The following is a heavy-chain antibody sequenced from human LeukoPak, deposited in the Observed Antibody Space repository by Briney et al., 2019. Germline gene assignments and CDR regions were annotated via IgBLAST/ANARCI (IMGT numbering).Heavy chain of an antibody. V-gene: IGHV1-46*01. CDR2: INPSGSST. D-gene: IGHD6-13*01. Sequence: ASVKVSCKASGYTCTSYYMHWVRQAPGQGLEWMGIINPSGSSTSYAQKFQGRVTMTRDTSTSTVYMELRSLRSDDTAVYYCARDRAAGKRVDYWGQGTLVTVSS. CDR3: ARDRAAGKRVDY. J-gene: IGHJ4*02. CDR1: GYTCTSYY.